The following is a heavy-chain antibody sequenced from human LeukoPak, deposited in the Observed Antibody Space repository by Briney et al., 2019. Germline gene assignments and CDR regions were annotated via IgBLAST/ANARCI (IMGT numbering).Heavy chain of an antibody. CDR1: GFTFSSYW. CDR2: IKQDGSEK. V-gene: IGHV3-7*01. D-gene: IGHD1-26*01. J-gene: IGHJ1*01. Sequence: GGSLRLSCAASGFTFSSYWMSWVRQAPGKGLEWVASIKQDGSEKYYVDSVKGRFTISRDNAKNSLYLQMNSLRTDDPAVYYCARDLNPWDFQHWGQGTLVTVSS. CDR3: ARDLNPWDFQH.